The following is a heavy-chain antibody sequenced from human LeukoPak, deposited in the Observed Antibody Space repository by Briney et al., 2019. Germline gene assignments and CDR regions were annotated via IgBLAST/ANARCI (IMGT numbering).Heavy chain of an antibody. V-gene: IGHV4-59*08. CDR1: GGSISSYH. CDR3: ARHPEGMYYDFWSGPQYYFDY. D-gene: IGHD3-3*01. CDR2: IYYSGST. J-gene: IGHJ4*02. Sequence: PSETLSLTCTVSGGSISSYHWSWIRQPPGKGLEWIGYIYYSGSTNYNPSLKSRVTISVDTSKNQFSLKLSSVTAADTAVYYCARHPEGMYYDFWSGPQYYFDYWGQGTLVTVSS.